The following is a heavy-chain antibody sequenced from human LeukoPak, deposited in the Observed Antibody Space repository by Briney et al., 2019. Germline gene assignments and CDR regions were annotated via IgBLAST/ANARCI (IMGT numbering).Heavy chain of an antibody. Sequence: GGSLRLSCAASGFTFSSYAMSWVRQVPGKGLEWVGQTVSEIDGGTTDYATPVKGRFTISRDDSKSTLYLQMNSLKTEDTAVYYCTTDEDWNYARKDVWGQGATVIVSS. V-gene: IGHV3-15*04. D-gene: IGHD1-7*01. CDR3: TTDEDWNYARKDV. CDR2: TVSEIDGGTT. CDR1: GFTFSSYA. J-gene: IGHJ6*02.